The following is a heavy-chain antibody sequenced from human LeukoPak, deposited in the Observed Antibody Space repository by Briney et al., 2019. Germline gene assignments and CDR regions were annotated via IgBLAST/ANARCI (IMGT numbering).Heavy chain of an antibody. Sequence: GGSLRLSCAASGFTFSSYGMHWVRQAPGKGLEWVAVIWYDGSNKYYADSVKARFTISRDNSKNTLYLQMNSLRAEDTAVYYCARDNYYGSGSYQYYYYYYGMDVWGQGTTVTVSS. CDR2: IWYDGSNK. J-gene: IGHJ6*02. CDR1: GFTFSSYG. V-gene: IGHV3-33*01. D-gene: IGHD3-10*01. CDR3: ARDNYYGSGSYQYYYYYYGMDV.